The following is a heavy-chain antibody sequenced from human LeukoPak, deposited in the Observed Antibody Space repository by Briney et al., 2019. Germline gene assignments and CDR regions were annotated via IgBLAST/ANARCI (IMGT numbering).Heavy chain of an antibody. Sequence: GESLKISSNDSGNSITNFWIGRVAQMPGKGLNWIVNIYPGNSDTRYSPAFQGQVTISADKSISTAYLQWSSLRASDTAIYYCARGRSGQVAGPFDNWFDPWGQGTLVTVSS. CDR1: GNSITNFW. CDR2: IYPGNSDT. D-gene: IGHD3-16*01. J-gene: IGHJ5*02. V-gene: IGHV5-51*01. CDR3: ARGRSGQVAGPFDNWFDP.